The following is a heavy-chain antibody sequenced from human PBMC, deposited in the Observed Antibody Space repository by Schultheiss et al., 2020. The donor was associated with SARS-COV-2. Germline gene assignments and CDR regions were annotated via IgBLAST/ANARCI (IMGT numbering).Heavy chain of an antibody. V-gene: IGHV3-23*01. CDR3: AKTVGVGAFDI. J-gene: IGHJ3*02. CDR1: GFTFDDYA. D-gene: IGHD1-26*01. CDR2: ISGSGGST. Sequence: GGSLRLSCAASGFTFDDYAMHWVRQAPGKGLEWVSAISGSGGSTYYADSVKGRFTISRDNSKNTLYLQMNSLRAEDTAVYYCAKTVGVGAFDIWGQGTMVTVSS.